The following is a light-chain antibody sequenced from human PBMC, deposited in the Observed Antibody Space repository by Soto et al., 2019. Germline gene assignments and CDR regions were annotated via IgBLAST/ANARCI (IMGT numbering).Light chain of an antibody. CDR3: ETWDSNIRV. CDR2: LESSGSY. CDR1: SGHSSYI. V-gene: IGLV4-60*02. Sequence: QSVLTQSSSASASLGSSVKLTCTLSSGHSSYIIAWHQQQPGKAPRYLMKLESSGSYNKGSGVPDRFSGSSSGADRYLTISNHQFEDEADYYCETWDSNIRVFGGGTKLTVL. J-gene: IGLJ3*02.